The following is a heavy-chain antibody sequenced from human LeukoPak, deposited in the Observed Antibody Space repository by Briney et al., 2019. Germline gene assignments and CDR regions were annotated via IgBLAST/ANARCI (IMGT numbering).Heavy chain of an antibody. CDR1: GFTFSDYY. J-gene: IGHJ4*02. V-gene: IGHV3-11*01. Sequence: GGSLRLSCAASGFTFSDYYMSWIRQAPGKGLEWVSYISSSGSTIYYADSVKGQFTISRDNAKNSLYLQMNSLRAEDTAVYYCARQVMVRGVISPFDYWGQGTLVTVSS. CDR2: ISSSGSTI. D-gene: IGHD3-10*01. CDR3: ARQVMVRGVISPFDY.